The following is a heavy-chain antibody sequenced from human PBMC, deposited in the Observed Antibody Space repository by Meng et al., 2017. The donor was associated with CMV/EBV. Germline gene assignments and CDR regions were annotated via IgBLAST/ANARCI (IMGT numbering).Heavy chain of an antibody. D-gene: IGHD2-2*02. J-gene: IGHJ6*02. CDR3: ARDYCSSTSCYREGDYYYYYGMDV. Sequence: GESLKISCAASGFTFSSYWMSWVRQAPGKGLEWVANIKQDGSEKYYVDSVKGRFTISRDNAKNSLYLQMNSLRAEDTAVYYCARDYCSSTSCYREGDYYYYYGMDVWGQGTTVTVSS. CDR2: IKQDGSEK. CDR1: GFTFSSYW. V-gene: IGHV3-7*01.